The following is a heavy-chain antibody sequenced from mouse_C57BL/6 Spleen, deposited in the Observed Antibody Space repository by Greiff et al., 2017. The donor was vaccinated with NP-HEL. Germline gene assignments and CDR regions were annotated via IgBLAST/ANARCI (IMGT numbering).Heavy chain of an antibody. CDR1: GYSFTDYN. CDR2: INPNYGTT. CDR3: ARERDYGSPFAY. Sequence: EVKVVESGPELVKPGASVKISCKASGYSFTDYNMNWVKQSNGKSLEWIGVINPNYGTTSYNQKFKGKATLTVDQSSSTAYMQLNSLTSEDSAVYYCARERDYGSPFAYWGQGTLVTVSA. D-gene: IGHD1-1*01. V-gene: IGHV1-39*01. J-gene: IGHJ3*01.